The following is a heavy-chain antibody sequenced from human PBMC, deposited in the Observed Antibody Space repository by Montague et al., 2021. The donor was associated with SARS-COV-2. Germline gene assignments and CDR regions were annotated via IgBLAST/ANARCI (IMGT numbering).Heavy chain of an antibody. CDR3: ARGVDTGVVTVTGGFDS. V-gene: IGHV4-61*02. J-gene: IGHJ4*02. D-gene: IGHD5-18*01. Sequence: SHTLSLSYTVSGGSISRGYYYWSWIRLPAGKGLEWIGRIYRSGSPNYNPSLESRVVLSVDTSRNPFSMKMTSVTAADTAMYYCARGVDTGVVTVTGGFDSWGQGTLVIVSS. CDR2: IYRSGSP. CDR1: GGSISRGYYY.